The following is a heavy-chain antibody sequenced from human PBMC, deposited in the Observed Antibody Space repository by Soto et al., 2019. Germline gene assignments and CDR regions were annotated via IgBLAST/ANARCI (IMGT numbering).Heavy chain of an antibody. D-gene: IGHD2-15*01. CDR3: ARVVGGSGGSGYSGSGWFDP. CDR1: GGTFSSYA. J-gene: IGHJ5*02. V-gene: IGHV1-69*01. Sequence: QVQLVQSGAEVKKPGSSVKVSCKASGGTFSSYAISWVRQAPGQGLEWMGGIIPIFGTANYAQKFQRRVTITVDYSTSTAYMELSSLRSEDTAVYYGARVVGGSGGSGYSGSGWFDPWGQGTLVTVAS. CDR2: IIPIFGTA.